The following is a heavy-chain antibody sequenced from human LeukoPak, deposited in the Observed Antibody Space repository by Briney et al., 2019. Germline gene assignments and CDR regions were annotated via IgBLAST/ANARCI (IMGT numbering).Heavy chain of an antibody. Sequence: PSETLSLTCTVSGGSISSYYWSWIRQPPGKGLEWIGYIYCSGSTNYNPSLKSRVTISVDTSKNQFSLKLSSVTAADTAVYYCARDLSGWYSGWFDPWGQGTLVTVSS. CDR3: ARDLSGWYSGWFDP. D-gene: IGHD6-19*01. CDR2: IYCSGST. J-gene: IGHJ5*02. CDR1: GGSISSYY. V-gene: IGHV4-59*01.